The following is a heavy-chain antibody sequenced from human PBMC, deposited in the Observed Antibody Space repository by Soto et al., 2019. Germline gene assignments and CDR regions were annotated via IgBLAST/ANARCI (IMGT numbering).Heavy chain of an antibody. CDR3: ARLYGLDAFDF. CDR2: IFYSGST. V-gene: IGHV4-59*05. Sequence: PSETLSLTCTVSGGSISSYYWSWIRQPPGKGLEWIGSIFYSGSTYYNPSLKSRVTISVDTSKNQFSLKLTSVTAADTAVYYCARLYGLDAFDFWGQGTMVTVSS. J-gene: IGHJ3*01. CDR1: GGSISSYY. D-gene: IGHD3-16*02.